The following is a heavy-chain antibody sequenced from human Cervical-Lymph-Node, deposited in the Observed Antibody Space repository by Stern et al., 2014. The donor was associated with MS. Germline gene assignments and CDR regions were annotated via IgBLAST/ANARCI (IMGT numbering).Heavy chain of an antibody. Sequence: QAQLVESGAEVKKPGASVKVSCKASGYTFTSYYMHWVRQPPGQGLERKGIINPSGGSKSYAQKFQGRVTMTRDTSTSTVYMELSSLRSEDTAVYYCAREVAGHRLGMMDVWGQGTTVTVSS. V-gene: IGHV1-46*01. D-gene: IGHD6-19*01. CDR1: GYTFTSYY. J-gene: IGHJ6*02. CDR2: INPSGGSK. CDR3: AREVAGHRLGMMDV.